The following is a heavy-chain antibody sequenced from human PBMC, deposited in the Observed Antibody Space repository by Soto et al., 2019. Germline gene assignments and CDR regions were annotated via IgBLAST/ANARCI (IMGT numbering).Heavy chain of an antibody. J-gene: IGHJ4*02. V-gene: IGHV3-23*01. CDR1: GFTFSSYA. Sequence: DVQLLESGGDLVQPGGSLRLSCAASGFTFSSYAMSWVRQAPGKGLEWVSSMSGAGRSSYDADSVKGRFTISRDNSKNTLYLLTTNLRAEDTALYYCAKGPIFGVENIYDYWGQGTLVTVSS. CDR3: AKGPIFGVENIYDY. D-gene: IGHD3-3*01. CDR2: MSGAGRSS.